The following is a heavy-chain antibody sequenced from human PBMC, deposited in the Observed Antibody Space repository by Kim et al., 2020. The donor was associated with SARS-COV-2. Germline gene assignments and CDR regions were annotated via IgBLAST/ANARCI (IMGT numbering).Heavy chain of an antibody. V-gene: IGHV4-61*01. D-gene: IGHD3-9*01. CDR1: GGSVSSGSYY. J-gene: IGHJ5*02. CDR3: ARATVGFDWSGEHDP. CDR2: IYYSGST. Sequence: SETLSLTCTVSGGSVSSGSYYWSWIRQPPGKGLEWIGYIYYSGSTNYNPSLKSRVTISVDTSKNQFSLKLSSVTAADTAVYYCARATVGFDWSGEHDPWGQGTLVTVSS.